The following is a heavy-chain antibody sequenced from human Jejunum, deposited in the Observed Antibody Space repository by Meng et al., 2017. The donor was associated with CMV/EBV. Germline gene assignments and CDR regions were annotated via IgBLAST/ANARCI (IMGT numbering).Heavy chain of an antibody. CDR1: GSTFTGYF. J-gene: IGHJ5*02. CDR3: AHQAVAGTRGWFDP. Sequence: ALVTKPGASVKVACKASGSTFTGYFIHWVRQAPGQGLEWMGRINPNSGGTNYAQKFQGRVTMTRDTSISTAYMELSRLRSDDTAVYYCAHQAVAGTRGWFDPWGQGTLVTVSS. CDR2: INPNSGGT. V-gene: IGHV1-2*06. D-gene: IGHD6-19*01.